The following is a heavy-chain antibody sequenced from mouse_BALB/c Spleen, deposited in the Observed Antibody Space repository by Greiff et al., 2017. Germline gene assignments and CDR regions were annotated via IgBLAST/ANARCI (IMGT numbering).Heavy chain of an antibody. J-gene: IGHJ4*01. CDR2: IYPGNGDT. D-gene: IGHD2-14*01. CDR1: GYTFTSYN. V-gene: IGHV1-12*01. Sequence: QVQLKQPGAELVKPGASVKMSCKASGYTFTSYNMHWVKQTPGQGLEWIGAIYPGNGDTSYNQKFKGKATLTADKSSSTAYMQLSSLTSEDSAVYYCARPYRYDDYAMDYWGQGTSVTVSS. CDR3: ARPYRYDDYAMDY.